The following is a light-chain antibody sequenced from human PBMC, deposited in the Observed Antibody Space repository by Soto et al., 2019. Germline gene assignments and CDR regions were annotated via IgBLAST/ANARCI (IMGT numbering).Light chain of an antibody. J-gene: IGKJ1*01. CDR2: AAS. CDR3: QQYNTYSA. CDR1: QSISSY. V-gene: IGKV1-5*01. Sequence: DIQMTQSPSTLSASVGDRVTITCRASQSISSYLNWYQQKPGKAPKLLIYAASSLQSGVPSRFSGSGSGTEFTPTISYLLPDDFATYYCQQYNTYSAFGQGTKVDI.